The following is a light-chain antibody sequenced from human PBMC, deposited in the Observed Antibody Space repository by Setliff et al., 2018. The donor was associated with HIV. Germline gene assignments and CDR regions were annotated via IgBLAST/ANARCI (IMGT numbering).Light chain of an antibody. J-gene: IGLJ1*01. V-gene: IGLV1-40*01. CDR3: QSYDSSLSAYV. CDR1: SSNFGAGYD. Sequence: QSVLTQPPSVSGTPGQRVTIPCTGSSSNFGAGYDVHWYQQLPGTAPKLLISGNNNRPSGVPDRFSGSKSGTSAPLAITGLQAEDEADYYCQSYDSSLSAYVFGTGTKVTVL. CDR2: GNN.